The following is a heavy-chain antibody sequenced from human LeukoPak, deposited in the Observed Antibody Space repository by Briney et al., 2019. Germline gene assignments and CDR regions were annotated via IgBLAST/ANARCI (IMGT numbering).Heavy chain of an antibody. Sequence: PGGYLRLSCAASGFALSDYYMRWIRQAPGKGLEWISYISNSGKTIYYADSVKDRFTISRDNAKNSLYLQMNSLRAEDTAVYYCARETATSSSWYDYWGQGTLVTVSS. J-gene: IGHJ4*02. CDR2: ISNSGKTI. V-gene: IGHV3-11*01. CDR3: ARETATSSSWYDY. CDR1: GFALSDYY. D-gene: IGHD6-13*01.